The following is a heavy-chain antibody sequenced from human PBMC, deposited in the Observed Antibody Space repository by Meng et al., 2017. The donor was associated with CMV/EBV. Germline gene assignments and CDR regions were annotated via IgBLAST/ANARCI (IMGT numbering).Heavy chain of an antibody. CDR2: ISYDGSNK. J-gene: IGHJ4*02. Sequence: ARVVGSGGGVVQSGRSMSLSCAASGFTFSSYAMHWVRQAPGKGLERVAVISYDGSNKYYADSVKGRFTISRDNSKNTLYLQMNSLRAEDTAVYYCAGYSEPDYWGQGTLVTVSS. V-gene: IGHV3-30-3*01. CDR3: AGYSEPDY. D-gene: IGHD2-15*01. CDR1: GFTFSSYA.